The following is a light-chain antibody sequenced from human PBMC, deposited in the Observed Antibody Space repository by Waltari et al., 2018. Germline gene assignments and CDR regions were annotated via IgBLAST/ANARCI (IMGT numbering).Light chain of an antibody. CDR1: QDIDSY. V-gene: IGKV1-16*01. CDR3: HQYDSYPLT. Sequence: DIQMTQSPLSLSASVGDSVTITCRASQDIDSYLAWFQQKPGKDPKSLNYEASNLQTGVPSRFSGSGSGTDFTLTISSLQPEDFATYYCHQYDSYPLTFGGGTRVEIK. J-gene: IGKJ4*01. CDR2: EAS.